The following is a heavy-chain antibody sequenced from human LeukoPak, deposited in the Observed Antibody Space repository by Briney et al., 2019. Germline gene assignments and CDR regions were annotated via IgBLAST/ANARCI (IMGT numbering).Heavy chain of an antibody. D-gene: IGHD3-22*01. CDR3: ARDRLYDSSGYSRYFDY. Sequence: ASVKVSCKASGYTFTSYYMHWGPQAPGQGLEWRGIINTSGGSTSYAQKFQGRVTMTRDTSTSTVYMELSSLRSEDTAVYYRARDRLYDSSGYSRYFDYWGQGTLVTVSS. V-gene: IGHV1-46*01. CDR2: INTSGGST. CDR1: GYTFTSYY. J-gene: IGHJ4*02.